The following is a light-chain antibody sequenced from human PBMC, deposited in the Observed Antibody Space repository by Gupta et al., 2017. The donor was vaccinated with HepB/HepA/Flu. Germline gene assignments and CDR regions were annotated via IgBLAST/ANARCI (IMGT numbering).Light chain of an antibody. Sequence: QSALTQPPSASGSPGQSVTISCTGTSSDVGIYNYVSWYQQHPGKAPKLMIHEVNKRPSGVPDRFSGSKSGNTASLTXSXLQAEDXADYYCSSYAGSNNLIFGGGTRLTVL. J-gene: IGLJ2*01. CDR3: SSYAGSNNLI. CDR2: EVN. CDR1: SSDVGIYNY. V-gene: IGLV2-8*01.